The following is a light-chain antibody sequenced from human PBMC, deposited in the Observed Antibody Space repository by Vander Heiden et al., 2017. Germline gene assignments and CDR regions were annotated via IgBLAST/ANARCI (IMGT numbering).Light chain of an antibody. CDR1: QSVSSY. V-gene: IGKV3-11*01. J-gene: IGKJ2*01. Sequence: IVLTQSPATLSFSPGERATLSCRASQSVSSYLAWYQQKPGQAPRLLIYDASNRATGIPGRFSGSGSGTDFTLTISSLEPEDFAVYYRQQRSNWPPAFGQGTKLEIK. CDR2: DAS. CDR3: QQRSNWPPA.